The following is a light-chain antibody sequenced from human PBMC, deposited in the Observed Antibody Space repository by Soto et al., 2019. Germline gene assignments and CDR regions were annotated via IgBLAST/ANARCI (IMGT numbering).Light chain of an antibody. V-gene: IGKV1-33*01. J-gene: IGKJ3*01. CDR3: QQYDNLPFT. CDR1: QDISDY. CDR2: DAS. Sequence: DIQLTQSPSSLSASVGDRVTITCQASQDISDYLNWYQQKPGKAPNILIYDASNLETGVPSRFSGSGSGTDFSFTISSLQPEDNATYYCQQYDNLPFTFGPGTSVDIK.